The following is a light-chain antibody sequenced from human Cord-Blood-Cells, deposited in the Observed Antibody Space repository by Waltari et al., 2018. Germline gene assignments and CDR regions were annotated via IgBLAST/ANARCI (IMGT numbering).Light chain of an antibody. CDR1: QSISSY. V-gene: IGKV1-39*01. Sequence: DIQMTHSLSSLSASVGDRVTLTCRASQSISSYLNWYQQKPGKAPKLLIYAAASLQSGVPARFSGSGSGRDFTLTISSLQPEDLATYYGQQSYSTPVTFGQGTRLEIK. J-gene: IGKJ5*01. CDR2: AAA. CDR3: QQSYSTPVT.